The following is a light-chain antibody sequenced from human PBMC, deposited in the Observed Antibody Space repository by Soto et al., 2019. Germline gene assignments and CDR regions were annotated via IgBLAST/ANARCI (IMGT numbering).Light chain of an antibody. V-gene: IGKV3-20*01. J-gene: IGKJ1*01. Sequence: TQSPSSLSASVGDRVTITCRASQSVSSSYLAWYQQKPGQAPRLLIYGASSRATGIPDRFSGSGSGTDFTLTISRLEPEDFAVYYCQHLGTFGQGTKVEIK. CDR2: GAS. CDR3: QHLGT. CDR1: QSVSSSY.